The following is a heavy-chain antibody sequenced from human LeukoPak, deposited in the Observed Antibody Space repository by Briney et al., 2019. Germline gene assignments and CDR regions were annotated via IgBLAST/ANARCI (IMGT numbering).Heavy chain of an antibody. Sequence: ASVKVSCKASGYTFTSYDINWVRQATGQGLEWMGWMNPNSGNTGYAQKFQGRVTMTRNTSISTAHMELSSLRSEDTAVYYCARGREMLAVAGMGMDYWGQGTLVTVSS. D-gene: IGHD6-19*01. CDR2: MNPNSGNT. CDR3: ARGREMLAVAGMGMDY. V-gene: IGHV1-8*01. J-gene: IGHJ4*02. CDR1: GYTFTSYD.